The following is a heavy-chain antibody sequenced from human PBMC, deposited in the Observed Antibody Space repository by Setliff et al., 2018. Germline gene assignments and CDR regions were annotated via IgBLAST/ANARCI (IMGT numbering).Heavy chain of an antibody. J-gene: IGHJ6*03. V-gene: IGHV3-23*01. CDR2: ITGSGAGT. CDR1: GFTFSSYA. CDR3: AKGGGGNYDSSAIGYYYYYYYMDV. Sequence: GGSLRLSCVASGFTFSSYAMNWVRQAPGKGLEWVSGITGSGAGTYYADSVEGRFTIARDNSDNTLYLEMISPRAEDTAVYYCAKGGGGNYDSSAIGYYYYYYYMDVWGKGTTVTSP. D-gene: IGHD3-22*01.